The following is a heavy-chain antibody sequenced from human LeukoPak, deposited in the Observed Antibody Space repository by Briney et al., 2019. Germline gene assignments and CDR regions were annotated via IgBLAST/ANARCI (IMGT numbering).Heavy chain of an antibody. D-gene: IGHD3-10*01. CDR1: GFTFSDYY. CDR2: ISSSGSTI. CDR3: ARPQPRGDYYGMDV. Sequence: GGSLRLSCAASGFTFSDYYMSWIRQAPGKGLEWVSYISSSGSTIYYADSVKGRFTISRDNAKKSLYLQMKSLRAEDTAVYYCARPQPRGDYYGMDVWGQGTTVTVSS. V-gene: IGHV3-11*01. J-gene: IGHJ6*02.